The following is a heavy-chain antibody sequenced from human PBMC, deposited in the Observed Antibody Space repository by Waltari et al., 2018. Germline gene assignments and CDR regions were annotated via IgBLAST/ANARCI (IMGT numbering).Heavy chain of an antibody. CDR3: ASESYGYFDY. D-gene: IGHD5-18*01. CDR2: IDWDSGMI. CDR1: GFTFDNYA. V-gene: IGHV3-9*01. Sequence: EVQLVESGGGLVQPGRSLRLSCAASGFTFDNYAMPWVRQAPGKGLEWVSGIDWDSGMIVDADSVKGRFTISRDNSKNTLYLQMNSLRAEDTAVYYCASESYGYFDYWGQGTLVTVSS. J-gene: IGHJ4*02.